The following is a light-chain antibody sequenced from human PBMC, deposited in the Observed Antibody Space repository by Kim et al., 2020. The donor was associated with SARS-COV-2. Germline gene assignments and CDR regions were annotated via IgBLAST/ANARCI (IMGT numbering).Light chain of an antibody. J-gene: IGLJ3*02. Sequence: QQVTTSCTGSSYNIGAAYDVHWYPQLPGTAPKRLIYGNSNRPSEVPDRFSGSKSGTSASLAITGLQAEDEADYFCRSYHSSLSGSVFGVGTQLTVL. V-gene: IGLV1-40*01. CDR2: GNS. CDR1: SYNIGAAYD. CDR3: RSYHSSLSGSV.